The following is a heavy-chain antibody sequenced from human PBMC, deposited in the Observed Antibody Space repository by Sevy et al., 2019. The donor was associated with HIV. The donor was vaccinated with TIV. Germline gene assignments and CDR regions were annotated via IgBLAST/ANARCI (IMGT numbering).Heavy chain of an antibody. Sequence: GGSLRLSCAASGITLSTYWMHWVRRAPGKGLVWVSQSNSDGSSTGYADSVKGRFTISRDNGKNTLYLQMKSLRAEDTAVYFCSRGLYYYDMRGHQEPGDYWGQGVLVTVSS. CDR3: SRGLYYYDMRGHQEPGDY. J-gene: IGHJ4*02. CDR2: SNSDGSST. D-gene: IGHD3-22*01. V-gene: IGHV3-74*01. CDR1: GITLSTYW.